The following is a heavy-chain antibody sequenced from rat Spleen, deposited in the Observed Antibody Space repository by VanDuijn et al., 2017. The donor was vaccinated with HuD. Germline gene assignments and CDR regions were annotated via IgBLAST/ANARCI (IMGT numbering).Heavy chain of an antibody. V-gene: IGHV5-25*01. CDR3: TARFDWFAY. CDR1: GFNFSNFP. CDR2: ITSGGGDT. J-gene: IGHJ3*01. Sequence: EVQLVESGGGLVQPGRSLKLSCAASGFNFSNFPMAWVRQAPKKGLEWVASITSGGGDTHYPDSVKGRFTISRDNAKTTLYLQMNSLRSEDTATYYCTARFDWFAYWGQGTLLTVSS.